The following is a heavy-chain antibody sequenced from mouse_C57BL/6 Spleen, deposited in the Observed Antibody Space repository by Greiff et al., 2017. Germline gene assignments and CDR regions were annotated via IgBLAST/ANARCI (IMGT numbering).Heavy chain of an antibody. Sequence: VHVKQSGAELVRPGASVKLSCTASGFNIKDDYMHWVKQRPEQGLEWIGWIDPENGDTEYASKFQGKATITADTSSNTAYLQLSSLTSEDTAVYCCTTLRGSRDYWGQGTTLTVSS. CDR3: TTLRGSRDY. V-gene: IGHV14-4*01. J-gene: IGHJ2*01. CDR2: IDPENGDT. D-gene: IGHD1-1*01. CDR1: GFNIKDDY.